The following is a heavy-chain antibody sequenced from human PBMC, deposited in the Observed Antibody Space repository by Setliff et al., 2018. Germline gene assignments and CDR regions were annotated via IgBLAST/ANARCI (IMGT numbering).Heavy chain of an antibody. CDR2: IYYSGRT. CDR3: ARAYYYASGNSHNYYMDV. Sequence: SETLSLTCAVYGGSFSGYSWSWIRQPPGKGLEWIGYIYYSGRTNYNPSLKGRVTMTSDTSRNQFSLKLSSVTAADTAVYYCARAYYYASGNSHNYYMDVWGKGTAVTVSS. D-gene: IGHD3-10*01. J-gene: IGHJ6*03. CDR1: GGSFSGYS. V-gene: IGHV4-59*08.